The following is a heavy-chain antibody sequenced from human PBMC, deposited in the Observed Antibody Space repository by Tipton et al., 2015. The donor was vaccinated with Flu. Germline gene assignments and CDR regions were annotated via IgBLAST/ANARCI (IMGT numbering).Heavy chain of an antibody. CDR1: GFTFSSYG. V-gene: IGHV3-30*18. Sequence: SLRLSCAASGFTFSSYGMHWVRQAPGKGLEWVAVISYDGSNKYYADSVKGRFTISRDNSKNTLYLQMNSLRAEDTAVYYCAKLYAGYYYYYGMDVWGQGTTVTVSS. CDR3: AKLYAGYYYYYGMDV. D-gene: IGHD5/OR15-5a*01. CDR2: ISYDGSNK. J-gene: IGHJ6*02.